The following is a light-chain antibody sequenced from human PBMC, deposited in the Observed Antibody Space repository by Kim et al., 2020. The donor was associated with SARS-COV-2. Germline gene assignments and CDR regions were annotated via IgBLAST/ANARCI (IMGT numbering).Light chain of an antibody. J-gene: IGLJ3*02. CDR2: TEN. Sequence: QSVLTQPPSASGTPGQRVTISCSGSSSNIGSNVVNWYQQLPGTAPRLVIYTENQRPSGVPDRFSGSKSGTSASLAISGLQSEDEADYYCAAWDVRLNGWVFGGGTKLTVL. CDR1: SSNIGSNV. CDR3: AAWDVRLNGWV. V-gene: IGLV1-44*01.